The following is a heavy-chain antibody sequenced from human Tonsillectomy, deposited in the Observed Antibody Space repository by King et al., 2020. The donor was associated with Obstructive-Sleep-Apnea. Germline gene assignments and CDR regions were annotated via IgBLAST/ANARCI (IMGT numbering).Heavy chain of an antibody. CDR2: INHSGST. CDR3: ASLKLLGATILTPFDP. CDR1: GGSFSGYY. V-gene: IGHV4-34*01. J-gene: IGHJ5*02. D-gene: IGHD1-26*01. Sequence: VQLQQWGAGLLKPSETLSLTCAVYGGSFSGYYWSWIRQPPGKGLEWIGEINHSGSTNYNPSLKSRVTISVDTSKNQFSLKLSSVTAADTAVYYCASLKLLGATILTPFDPWGQGTLVTVSS.